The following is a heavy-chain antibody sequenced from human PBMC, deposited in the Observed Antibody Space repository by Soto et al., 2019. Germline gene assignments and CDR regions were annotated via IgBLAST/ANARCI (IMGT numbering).Heavy chain of an antibody. V-gene: IGHV4-39*01. Sequence: QLQLQESGPGLVKPSETLSLTCTVSGGSISSSSYYWGWIRQPPGKGLEWIGSIYYSGSTYYNPSLKSRVTISVDTSKNQFSLKLSSVTAADTAVYYCARTHYDYIWGSYRYTSWFDPWGQGTLVTVSS. D-gene: IGHD3-16*02. J-gene: IGHJ5*02. CDR3: ARTHYDYIWGSYRYTSWFDP. CDR1: GGSISSSSYY. CDR2: IYYSGST.